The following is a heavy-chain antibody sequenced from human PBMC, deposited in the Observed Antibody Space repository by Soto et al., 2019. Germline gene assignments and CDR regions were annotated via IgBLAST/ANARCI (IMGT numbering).Heavy chain of an antibody. CDR1: GGSFSGYY. J-gene: IGHJ4*02. D-gene: IGHD3-3*01. CDR2: INHSGST. CDR3: ATSCFYHFWSGLDY. Sequence: QVQLQQWGAGLLKPSETLSLTCAVYGGSFSGYYCSWIRQPPGKGLEWIGEINHSGSTNYNPSRKSRVTISVDMSKNQLSLELSSVTTADTAVYYCATSCFYHFWSGLDYWGRGTLVTVSS. V-gene: IGHV4-34*01.